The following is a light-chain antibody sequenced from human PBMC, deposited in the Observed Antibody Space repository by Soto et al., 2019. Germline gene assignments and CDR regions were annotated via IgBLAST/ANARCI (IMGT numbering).Light chain of an antibody. CDR3: QQYDTSPPT. Sequence: EIVLTQSPATLSLSPGERATLSCRASQSVSSYLAWYQQKPGQAPRLLIYDASNRATGIPARFSGSGSGTDFTLTISRLEPEDSARYSCQQYDTSPPTFGQGTKVDIK. J-gene: IGKJ1*01. CDR2: DAS. CDR1: QSVSSY. V-gene: IGKV3-11*01.